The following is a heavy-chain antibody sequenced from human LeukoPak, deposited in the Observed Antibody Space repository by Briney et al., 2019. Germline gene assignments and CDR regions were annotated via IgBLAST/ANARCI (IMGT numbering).Heavy chain of an antibody. J-gene: IGHJ5*02. V-gene: IGHV1-69*04. CDR1: GGTFSSYA. D-gene: IGHD1/OR15-1a*01. Sequence: SVKVSCKASGGTFSSYAISWVRQAPGQGLEWMGRIIPILGIANYAQKFQGRFTITADKSTSTAYMELSSLRSEDTAVYYCARGLKNWNKNWFDPWGQGTLVTVSS. CDR2: IIPILGIA. CDR3: ARGLKNWNKNWFDP.